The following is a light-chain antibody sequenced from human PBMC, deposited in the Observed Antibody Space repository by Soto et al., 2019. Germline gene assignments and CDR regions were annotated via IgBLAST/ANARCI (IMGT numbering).Light chain of an antibody. CDR3: SSYAGSNNFQV. V-gene: IGLV2-8*01. CDR2: SVS. Sequence: QSVLTQPPSASGSPGQSLTISCNGITSDVGGFYDVSWYQQHPGEAPKLIIYSVSERPSGVPNRFSGSKSGSTASLTVSGLQGEYEADYYCSSYAGSNNFQVFGTGTKVTVL. J-gene: IGLJ1*01. CDR1: TSDVGGFYD.